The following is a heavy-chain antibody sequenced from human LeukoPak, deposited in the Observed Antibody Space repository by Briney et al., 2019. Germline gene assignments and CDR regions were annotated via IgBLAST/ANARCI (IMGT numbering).Heavy chain of an antibody. CDR1: GFTFSSYS. D-gene: IGHD4-17*01. CDR3: GRTTAGY. CDR2: ISSISSTI. J-gene: IGHJ4*02. Sequence: GGSLRLSCAASGFTFSSYSMNWVRQAPGKGLEWVSYISSISSTIYYADSVKGRFTISRDNAKNSLYLQMNSLRAEDTAVYYCGRTTAGYWSQGTLVTVSS. V-gene: IGHV3-48*04.